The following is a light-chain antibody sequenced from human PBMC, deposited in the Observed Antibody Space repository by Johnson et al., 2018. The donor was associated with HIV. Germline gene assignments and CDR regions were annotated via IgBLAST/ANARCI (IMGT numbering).Light chain of an antibody. CDR2: ENT. V-gene: IGLV1-51*02. Sequence: QSVLTQPPSVSAAPGQKVTISCYGSSSNIGDNYVSWYQQLPGTAPKLLIYENTKRPSGIPDRFSGSKSGASATLGITGLQTGDEADYYCGTWDSSLSAGVFGTGTTVTVL. J-gene: IGLJ1*01. CDR1: SSNIGDNY. CDR3: GTWDSSLSAGV.